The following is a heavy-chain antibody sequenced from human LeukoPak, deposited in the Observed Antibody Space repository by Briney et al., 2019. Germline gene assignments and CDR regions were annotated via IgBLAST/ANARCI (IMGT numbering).Heavy chain of an antibody. J-gene: IGHJ5*02. V-gene: IGHV1-18*01. CDR2: ISAYNGNT. Sequence: ASVKVSCKASGYTFTSYGISWVRQAPGQGLEWMGWISAYNGNTNYAQKLQGRVTMTTDTSTSTAYMELRSLRSDDTAVYYCARDRASGSYFMDNWFDPWGQGTLVTVSS. CDR1: GYTFTSYG. CDR3: ARDRASGSYFMDNWFDP. D-gene: IGHD1-26*01.